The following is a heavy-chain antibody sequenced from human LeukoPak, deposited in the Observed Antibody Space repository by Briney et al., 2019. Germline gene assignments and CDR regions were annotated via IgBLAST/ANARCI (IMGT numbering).Heavy chain of an antibody. CDR1: GFTFSSYA. CDR2: IYSGGST. J-gene: IGHJ4*02. CDR3: ANSGRDYYDSSGYEYYFDY. Sequence: PGGSLRLSCAASGFTFSSYAMHWVRQAPGKWLEWVSVIYSGGSTYYADSVKGRFTISRDNSKNTLYLQMNSLRAEDTAVYYCANSGRDYYDSSGYEYYFDYWGQGTLVTVSS. V-gene: IGHV3-23*03. D-gene: IGHD3-22*01.